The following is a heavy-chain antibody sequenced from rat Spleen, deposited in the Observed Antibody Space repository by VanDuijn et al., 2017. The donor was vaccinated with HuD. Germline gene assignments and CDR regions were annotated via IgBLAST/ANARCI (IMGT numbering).Heavy chain of an antibody. V-gene: IGHV5-29*01. CDR2: ISYDGSST. J-gene: IGHJ4*01. CDR1: GLSFSNYG. D-gene: IGHD1-10*01. CDR3: ARPHNYRYVMDA. Sequence: EVQLVESGGGLVQPGRSMKLSCAASGLSFSNYGMAWVRQAPTKGLEWVATISYDGSSTYYRDSVKGRFTISRDNAKSTLYLQMDSLRSEDTATYYCARPHNYRYVMDAWGQGTSVTVSS.